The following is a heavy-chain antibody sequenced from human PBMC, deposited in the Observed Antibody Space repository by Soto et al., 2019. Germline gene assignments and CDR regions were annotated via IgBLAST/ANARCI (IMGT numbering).Heavy chain of an antibody. J-gene: IGHJ6*02. Sequence: LGESLKISCKGSGYSFTSYWISWVRQMPGKGLEWMGRIDPSDSYTNYSPSFQGHVTISADKSISTAYLQWSSLKASDTAMYYCASLQYCSSTSCPLGYYGMDVWGQGTTVTVSS. CDR2: IDPSDSYT. D-gene: IGHD2-2*01. V-gene: IGHV5-10-1*01. CDR1: GYSFTSYW. CDR3: ASLQYCSSTSCPLGYYGMDV.